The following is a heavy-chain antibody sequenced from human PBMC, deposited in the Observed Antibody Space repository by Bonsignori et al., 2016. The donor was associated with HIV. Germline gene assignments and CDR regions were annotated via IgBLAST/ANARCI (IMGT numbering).Heavy chain of an antibody. V-gene: IGHV4-38-2*02. Sequence: WIRQPPGKGLEWIGSIYHSGSTYYNPSLKSRVTISVDTSKNQFSLKLSSVTAADTAVYYCARDTRVATIGAFDIWGQGTMVTVSS. CDR2: IYHSGST. CDR3: ARDTRVATIGAFDI. J-gene: IGHJ3*02. D-gene: IGHD5-12*01.